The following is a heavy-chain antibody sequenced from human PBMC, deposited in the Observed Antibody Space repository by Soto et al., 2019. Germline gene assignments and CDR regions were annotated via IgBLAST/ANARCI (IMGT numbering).Heavy chain of an antibody. J-gene: IGHJ4*02. V-gene: IGHV3-11*01. Sequence: GESLEISCAASGFTFSDYYMSWIRQAPGKGQEWVSYISSSGSTIYYADSVKGRFTISRDNAKNSRYLQMNSLRAEDTAVYYCARDTRYDSSGYSTYYFDYCGQGTLVTVSS. CDR3: ARDTRYDSSGYSTYYFDY. D-gene: IGHD3-22*01. CDR1: GFTFSDYY. CDR2: ISSSGSTI.